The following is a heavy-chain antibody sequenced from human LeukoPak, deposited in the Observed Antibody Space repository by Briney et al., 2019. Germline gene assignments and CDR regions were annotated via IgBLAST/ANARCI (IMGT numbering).Heavy chain of an antibody. Sequence: SETLSLTCTVSDGSITSTNYYWGWIRQPPGKGLEWIGSIHYSGTTYNNPSLRSRVTISVDTSNNQFSLTLSSVTAADTALYYCAKHYMGSSYNHGLDCWGQGTLVTVSS. J-gene: IGHJ4*02. CDR1: DGSITSTNYY. D-gene: IGHD3-10*01. CDR3: AKHYMGSSYNHGLDC. CDR2: IHYSGTT. V-gene: IGHV4-39*01.